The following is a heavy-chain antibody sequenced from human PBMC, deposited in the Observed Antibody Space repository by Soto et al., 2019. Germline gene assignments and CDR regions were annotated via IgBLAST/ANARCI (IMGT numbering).Heavy chain of an antibody. CDR2: INPNSGGT. CDR3: ASGIAAILLISPGPYYSGMDV. D-gene: IGHD6-25*01. Sequence: ASVTVSCKAYGGTVSNYAISWVRQAPGQGLEWMGWINPNSGGTNYAQKFQGRVTMTRDTSISTAYMGLSRLRSDDTAVYYCASGIAAILLISPGPYYSGMDVWGQGTTVTVSS. V-gene: IGHV1-2*02. J-gene: IGHJ6*02. CDR1: GGTVSNYA.